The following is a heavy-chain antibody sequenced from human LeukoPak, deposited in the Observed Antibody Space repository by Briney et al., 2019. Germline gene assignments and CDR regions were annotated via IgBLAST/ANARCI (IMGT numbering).Heavy chain of an antibody. D-gene: IGHD3-22*01. CDR3: ARLADSSGYYSDY. CDR1: GYSFTSYW. CDR2: IYPGDSDT. J-gene: IGHJ4*02. V-gene: IGHV5-51*01. Sequence: GESLKISCKGSGYSFTSYWIGWVRQMPGKGLEWMGIIYPGDSDTRYSPSFQGQVTISADKSICTAYLQWSSLKASDTAMYYCARLADSSGYYSDYWGQGTLVTVSS.